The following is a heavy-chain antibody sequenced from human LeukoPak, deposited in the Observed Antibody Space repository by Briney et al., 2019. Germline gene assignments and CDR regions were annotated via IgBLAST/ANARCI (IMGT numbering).Heavy chain of an antibody. CDR1: GYTFTGYY. Sequence: ASVKVSCKASGYTFTGYYMHWVRQAPGQGLEWMGWINPNSGGTNYAQKFQGRVTMTRDTSISTAYMELSRLRSDDTAVYYCARDYDRGGYGSGSYYNLDYWGQGTLVTVSS. D-gene: IGHD3-10*01. V-gene: IGHV1-2*02. CDR3: ARDYDRGGYGSGSYYNLDY. J-gene: IGHJ4*02. CDR2: INPNSGGT.